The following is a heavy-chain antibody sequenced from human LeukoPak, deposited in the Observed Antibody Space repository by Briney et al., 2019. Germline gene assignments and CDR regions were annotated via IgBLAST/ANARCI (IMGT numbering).Heavy chain of an antibody. CDR3: ASSPMWFGELFGSYYMDV. J-gene: IGHJ6*03. D-gene: IGHD3-10*01. CDR2: INYSGST. Sequence: SSETLSLTCAVYGGSFSGYYWSWIRQPPGKGLERIGEINYSGSTNYNPSLKSRVTISVDTSKNQFSLKLSSVTAADTAVYYCASSPMWFGELFGSYYMDVWGKGTTVTISS. CDR1: GGSFSGYY. V-gene: IGHV4-34*01.